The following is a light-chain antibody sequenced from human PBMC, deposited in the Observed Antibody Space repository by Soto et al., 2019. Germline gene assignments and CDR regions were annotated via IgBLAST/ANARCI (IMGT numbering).Light chain of an antibody. CDR3: QSYDSSLSGWV. J-gene: IGLJ3*02. Sequence: QSVLTQPPSASGTPGQRVTISCSGSSSDIGSNTVNWYQQLPGTAPKLLIYGNINRPSGVPDRFSGSKSGTSASLAITGLQAEDEADYYCQSYDSSLSGWVFGGGTKLTVL. V-gene: IGLV1-44*01. CDR1: SSDIGSNT. CDR2: GNI.